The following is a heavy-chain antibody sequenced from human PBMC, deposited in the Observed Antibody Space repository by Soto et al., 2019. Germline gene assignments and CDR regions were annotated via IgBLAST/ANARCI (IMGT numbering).Heavy chain of an antibody. Sequence: GGSLRLSCAASGFTFSSYAMSWVRQAPGKGLEWVSAISGSGGSTYYADSVKGRFTISRDNSKNTLYLQMNSLRAEDTAVYYCAKDGNYYDSSGYYYVEYFDYWGQGTLVTVSS. CDR3: AKDGNYYDSSGYYYVEYFDY. V-gene: IGHV3-23*01. CDR2: ISGSGGST. J-gene: IGHJ4*02. D-gene: IGHD3-22*01. CDR1: GFTFSSYA.